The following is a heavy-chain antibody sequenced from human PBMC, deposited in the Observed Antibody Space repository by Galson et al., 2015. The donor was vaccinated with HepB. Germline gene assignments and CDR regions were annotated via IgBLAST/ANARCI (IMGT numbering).Heavy chain of an antibody. V-gene: IGHV4-4*07. Sequence: SETLSLTCTVSGGSISSYYWSWIRQPAGKGLEWIGRIYTSGSTNYNPSLKSRVTMSVDTSKNQFSLKLSSVTAADTAVYYCARDGPIVGAGRALFDIWGQGTMVTVSS. J-gene: IGHJ3*02. CDR1: GGSISSYY. CDR3: ARDGPIVGAGRALFDI. CDR2: IYTSGST. D-gene: IGHD1-26*01.